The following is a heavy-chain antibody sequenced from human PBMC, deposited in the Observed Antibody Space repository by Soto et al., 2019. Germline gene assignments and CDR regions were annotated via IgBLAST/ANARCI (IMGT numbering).Heavy chain of an antibody. Sequence: EVQLVESGGGLVQPGGSLRLACAASGFTFSSDAMNGVRQAPGKGREWVSYISSSSTTIYYADSVKGRFTISRDNAKNSQYLQMNSLTAEDTDVYYWARRPLQPTKNFDYWGQGTLVTVSS. V-gene: IGHV3-48*01. CDR2: ISSSSTTI. D-gene: IGHD4-4*01. J-gene: IGHJ4*02. CDR3: ARRPLQPTKNFDY. CDR1: GFTFSSDA.